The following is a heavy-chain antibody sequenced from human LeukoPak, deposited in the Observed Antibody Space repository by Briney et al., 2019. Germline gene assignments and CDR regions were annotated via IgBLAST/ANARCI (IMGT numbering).Heavy chain of an antibody. V-gene: IGHV5-51*01. CDR3: ASHWGSSSWYDDAFDI. CDR2: IYPGDSDT. Sequence: GESLKISCKGSGYSFTSYWIGWVRQMPGKGLEWMGIIYPGDSDTRYSPSFQGQVTISADKSISTAYLQWSSLKASDTAMYYCASHWGSSSWYDDAFDIWGQGTMVTVSS. D-gene: IGHD6-13*01. J-gene: IGHJ3*02. CDR1: GYSFTSYW.